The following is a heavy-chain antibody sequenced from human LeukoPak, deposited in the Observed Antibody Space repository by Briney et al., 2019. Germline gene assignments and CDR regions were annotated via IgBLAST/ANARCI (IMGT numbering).Heavy chain of an antibody. CDR3: AKLGGVLERRSGIDY. CDR2: ISGSGGST. J-gene: IGHJ4*02. Sequence: AGGSLRLSCAASGFTFSSYAMSWVRQAPGKGLEWVSAISGSGGSTYYADSVKGRFTISRDNSKNTLYLQMNSLRAEDTAVYYCAKLGGVLERRSGIDYWGQGTLVTVSS. D-gene: IGHD1-1*01. V-gene: IGHV3-23*01. CDR1: GFTFSSYA.